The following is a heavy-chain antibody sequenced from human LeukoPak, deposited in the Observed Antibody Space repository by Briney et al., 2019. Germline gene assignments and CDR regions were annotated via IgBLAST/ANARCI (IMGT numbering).Heavy chain of an antibody. J-gene: IGHJ4*02. V-gene: IGHV1-18*01. D-gene: IGHD7-27*01. Sequence: ASVKVSCEASGYTFSNYGISWVRQAPGQGLEWMAWIAGDRIYAPQFQGRLIISTDPSTSTAYMELRSLRSDDTAVYYCARDFWNLYENNDSNRDFDNWGQGTLLTVSS. CDR1: GYTFSNYG. CDR2: IAGDR. CDR3: ARDFWNLYENNDSNRDFDN.